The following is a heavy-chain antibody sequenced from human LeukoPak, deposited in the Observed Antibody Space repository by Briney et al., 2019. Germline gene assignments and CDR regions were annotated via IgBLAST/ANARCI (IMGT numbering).Heavy chain of an antibody. CDR2: INPNSGGT. D-gene: IGHD6-13*01. V-gene: IGHV1-2*02. CDR3: ARKYSSSWYFPRLTGKYYYYYMDV. J-gene: IGHJ6*03. CDR1: GYTFTGYY. Sequence: ASVKVSCKASGYTFTGYYMHWVRQAPGQGLEWMGWINPNSGGTNYAQKFQGRVTMTTDTSTSTAYMELSSLRSEDTAVYYCARKYSSSWYFPRLTGKYYYYYMDVWGKGTTVTVSS.